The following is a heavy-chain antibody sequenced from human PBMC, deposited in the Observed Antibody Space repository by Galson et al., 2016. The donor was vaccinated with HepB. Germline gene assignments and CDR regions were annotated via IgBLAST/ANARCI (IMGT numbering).Heavy chain of an antibody. Sequence: QSGAEVKKPGESLKISCKGFGYSFFGYWIGWVRQMPGKGLEWMGIIYPDNSDTRYSPSFQGQVTISADKSISTTYLQWSSLKASDTAIYSCARVNGDCSTTSCHLSRHWFDPWGQGTLVTVSS. V-gene: IGHV5-51*01. D-gene: IGHD2-2*01. J-gene: IGHJ5*02. CDR1: GYSFFGYW. CDR3: ARVNGDCSTTSCHLSRHWFDP. CDR2: IYPDNSDT.